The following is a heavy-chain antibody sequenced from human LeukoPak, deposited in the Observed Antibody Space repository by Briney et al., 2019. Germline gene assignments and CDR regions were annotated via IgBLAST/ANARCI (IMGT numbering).Heavy chain of an antibody. V-gene: IGHV3-30*18. D-gene: IGHD3-22*01. Sequence: GGSLRLSCAASGFTFSSYGMHWVRQAPGKGLEWVAVISHDGSNKYYADSVKGRFTFSRDNSKNTLYLQMNSLRAEDTAVYYCAKSLHGSGSSYWGQGTLVTVSS. J-gene: IGHJ4*02. CDR1: GFTFSSYG. CDR3: AKSLHGSGSSY. CDR2: ISHDGSNK.